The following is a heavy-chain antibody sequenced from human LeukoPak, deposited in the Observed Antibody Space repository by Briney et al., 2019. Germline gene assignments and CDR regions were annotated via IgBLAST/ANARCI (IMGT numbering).Heavy chain of an antibody. Sequence: GALRLSCAASGFTFSSYAMSWVRQAPGKGLEWVASIKDNGSGQFYVDSVKGRFTISRDNAKNSLYLQMNSLRAEDTAVYYCAREGGTVVDLDYWGQGTLVTVSS. CDR3: AREGGTVVDLDY. CDR2: IKDNGSGQ. V-gene: IGHV3-7*03. J-gene: IGHJ4*02. D-gene: IGHD2-21*01. CDR1: GFTFSSYA.